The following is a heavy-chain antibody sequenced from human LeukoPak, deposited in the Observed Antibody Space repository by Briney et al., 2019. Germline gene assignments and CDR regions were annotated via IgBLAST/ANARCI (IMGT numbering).Heavy chain of an antibody. D-gene: IGHD3-3*01. V-gene: IGHV4-59*01. CDR3: ARGSGWYAY. CDR1: GGSISNYY. Sequence: PSETLSLTCTVSGGSISNYYWSWIRQSPGKGREWIGYSYYSGGTNYNASLKNRGTISVDTSKNQFSLKLTSVPAADTAVYYCARGSGWYAYWGHGTLVTVS. CDR2: SYYSGGT. J-gene: IGHJ5*01.